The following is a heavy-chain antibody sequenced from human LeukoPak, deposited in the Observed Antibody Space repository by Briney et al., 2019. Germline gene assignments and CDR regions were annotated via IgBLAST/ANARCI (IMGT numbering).Heavy chain of an antibody. V-gene: IGHV3-23*01. Sequence: GGSLRLSCAASGFTFSNAWMSWVRQAPGKGLEWVSAISGSGGSTYYADSVKGRFTISRDNSKNTLYLQMNSLRAEDTAVYYCAKVLAARTRYYYYYMDVWGKGTTVTVSS. CDR2: ISGSGGST. CDR1: GFTFSNAW. D-gene: IGHD6-6*01. CDR3: AKVLAARTRYYYYYMDV. J-gene: IGHJ6*03.